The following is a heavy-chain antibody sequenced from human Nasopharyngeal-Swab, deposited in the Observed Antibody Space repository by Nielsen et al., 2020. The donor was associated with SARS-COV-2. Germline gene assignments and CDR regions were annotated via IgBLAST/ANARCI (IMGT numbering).Heavy chain of an antibody. Sequence: WIRQPPGKGLEWIGYIYYSGGTCYNPSLKSRVTISVDTSKNQFSLKLSSVTAADTAVYYCARDAAGYCSSTSCYAGTGMDVWGQGTTVTVSS. V-gene: IGHV4-30-4*01. CDR2: IYYSGGT. CDR3: ARDAAGYCSSTSCYAGTGMDV. D-gene: IGHD2-2*01. J-gene: IGHJ6*02.